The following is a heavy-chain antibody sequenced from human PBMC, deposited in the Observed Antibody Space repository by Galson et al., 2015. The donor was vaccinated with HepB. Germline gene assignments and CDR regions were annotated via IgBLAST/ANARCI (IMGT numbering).Heavy chain of an antibody. V-gene: IGHV4-59*01. CDR2: IYYSGST. CDR3: ARDITMVRGVIINDY. CDR1: GGSISSYY. Sequence: SETLSLTCTVSGGSISSYYWSWIRQPPGKGLEWIGYIYYSGSTNYNPSLKSRVTISVDTSKNQFSLKLSSVTAADTAVYYCARDITMVRGVIINDYWAREPWSPSPQ. D-gene: IGHD3-10*01. J-gene: IGHJ4*02.